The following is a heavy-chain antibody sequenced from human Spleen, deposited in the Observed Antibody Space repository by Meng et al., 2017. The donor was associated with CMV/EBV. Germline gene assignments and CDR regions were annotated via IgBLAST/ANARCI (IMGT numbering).Heavy chain of an antibody. V-gene: IGHV3-7*01. Sequence: GGSLRLSCAASGFTFSSYWMSWVRQAPGKGLEWVANIKEDGIEKYYVDSVKGRFTISRDNAKNSLYLQMNSLRAEDTAVYYCARDLIVGASNWFDPWGQGTLVTVSS. D-gene: IGHD1-26*01. J-gene: IGHJ5*02. CDR3: ARDLIVGASNWFDP. CDR1: GFTFSSYW. CDR2: IKEDGIEK.